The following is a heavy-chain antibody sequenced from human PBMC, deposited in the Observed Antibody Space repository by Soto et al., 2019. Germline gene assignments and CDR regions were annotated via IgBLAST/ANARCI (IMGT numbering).Heavy chain of an antibody. CDR1: GFTFSGST. D-gene: IGHD5-12*01. V-gene: IGHV3-73*01. CDR3: TSTADGYDFDY. Sequence: GGSLRLSCAASGFTFSGSTIHWVRQTSGKGLEWVGRIRSKTHSYATTYAASLEGTFTISRDDSKNTAYLQMNSLKTEDTAVYYCTSTADGYDFDYWGQGTLVTVSS. J-gene: IGHJ4*02. CDR2: IRSKTHSYAT.